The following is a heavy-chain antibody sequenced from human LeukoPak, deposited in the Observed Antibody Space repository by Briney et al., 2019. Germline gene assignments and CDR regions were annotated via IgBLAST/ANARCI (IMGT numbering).Heavy chain of an antibody. D-gene: IGHD4-17*01. Sequence: PGGSLRLSCAASGFTVSSNYMSWVRQAPGKGLEWVSVIYSGGSTYYADSVKGRFTISRDNAKNTLYLQMNSLRAEDTAVYYCARSPVGYGDVYFFDYWGQGTLVTVSS. J-gene: IGHJ4*02. CDR1: GFTVSSNY. V-gene: IGHV3-53*01. CDR2: IYSGGST. CDR3: ARSPVGYGDVYFFDY.